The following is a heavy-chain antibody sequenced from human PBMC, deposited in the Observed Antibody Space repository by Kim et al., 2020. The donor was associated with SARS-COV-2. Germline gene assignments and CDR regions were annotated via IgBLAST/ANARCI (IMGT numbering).Heavy chain of an antibody. CDR3: TTENTYGSGSYYNGHWYFDL. CDR2: IKSKTDGGTT. D-gene: IGHD3-10*01. Sequence: GGSLRLSCAASGFTFSNAWMSWVRQAPGKGLEWVGRIKSKTDGGTTDYAAPVKGRFTNSRNDSKNTLYLQMNSLKTEDKAVYYCTTENTYGSGSYYNGHWYFDLWGRGTLVTVSS. CDR1: GFTFSNAW. V-gene: IGHV3-15*01. J-gene: IGHJ2*01.